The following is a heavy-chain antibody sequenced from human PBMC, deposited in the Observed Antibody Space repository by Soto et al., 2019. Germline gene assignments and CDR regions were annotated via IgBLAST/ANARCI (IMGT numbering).Heavy chain of an antibody. Sequence: EVQLVESGGGLIQPGGSLRLSCAASGFNVSGTYMSWVRLPPGKGLEWVSLLYGTGSTHYPKSVKGRFTGSRDVSKNTLLLQMNNLRAVDTGIYYCVREDRVPFTTRWSVAYWGRGTLVTVSS. CDR3: VREDRVPFTTRWSVAY. V-gene: IGHV3-53*03. CDR1: GFNVSGTY. CDR2: LYGTGST. D-gene: IGHD1-1*01. J-gene: IGHJ4*02.